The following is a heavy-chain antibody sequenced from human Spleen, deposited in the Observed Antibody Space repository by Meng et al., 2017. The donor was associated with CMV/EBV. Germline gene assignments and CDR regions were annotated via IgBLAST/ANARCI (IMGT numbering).Heavy chain of an antibody. D-gene: IGHD3-3*01. CDR1: GYAFPNYW. J-gene: IGHJ6*02. CDR2: IYPGDSDV. Sequence: KVSCKGSGYAFPNYWIGWVRQMPGKGLEWMGIIYPGDSDVRYSPSFQGQVTISADKSISTAYLQWISLEASDTAMYYCARQTTFGVNGMDVWGQGTTVTVSS. CDR3: ARQTTFGVNGMDV. V-gene: IGHV5-51*01.